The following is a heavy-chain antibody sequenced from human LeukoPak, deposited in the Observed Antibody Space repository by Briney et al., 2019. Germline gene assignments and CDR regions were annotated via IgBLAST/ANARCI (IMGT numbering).Heavy chain of an antibody. Sequence: PGGSLRLSCAASGFTFSSYTMHWVRQGPDRGLEWVAVISSDGSNIFNAASVKGRFTISRDNSKNTLYLQMNSLRAEDPAVYYCARGLLRAGYSGYDCLDYWGQGTLVTVSS. V-gene: IGHV3-30-3*01. CDR1: GFTFSSYT. CDR2: ISSDGSNI. J-gene: IGHJ4*02. D-gene: IGHD5-12*01. CDR3: ARGLLRAGYSGYDCLDY.